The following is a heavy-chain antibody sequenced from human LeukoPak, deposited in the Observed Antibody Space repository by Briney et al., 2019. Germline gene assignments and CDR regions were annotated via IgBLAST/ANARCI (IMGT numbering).Heavy chain of an antibody. V-gene: IGHV1-2*02. CDR1: GYTFTGYY. J-gene: IGHJ6*02. CDR2: INPNSGGT. CDR3: ARGLQSSSWYTNYYYGMDV. D-gene: IGHD6-13*01. Sequence: ASVKVSCKASGYTFTGYYMHWVRQAPGQGLEWMGWINPNSGGTNYAQKFQGRVTMTRDTSISTAYMELSRLRSDDTAVYYCARGLQSSSWYTNYYYGMDVWGQGTTVTVSS.